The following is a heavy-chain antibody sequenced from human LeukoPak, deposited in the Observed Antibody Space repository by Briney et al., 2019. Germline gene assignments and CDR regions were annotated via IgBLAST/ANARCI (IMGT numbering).Heavy chain of an antibody. J-gene: IGHJ3*02. Sequence: SVKVSCKASGGTFSSYAISWVRQAPGQGLEWMGGIIPIFGTANYAQKFQGRVTITTDESTSTAYMELSSLRSEDTVVYYCARAHVRDIVVVPAAMGAFDIWGQGTMVTVSS. CDR1: GGTFSSYA. CDR2: IIPIFGTA. D-gene: IGHD2-2*01. V-gene: IGHV1-69*05. CDR3: ARAHVRDIVVVPAAMGAFDI.